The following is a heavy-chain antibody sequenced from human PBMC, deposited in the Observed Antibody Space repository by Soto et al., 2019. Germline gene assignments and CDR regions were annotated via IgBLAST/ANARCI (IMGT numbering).Heavy chain of an antibody. V-gene: IGHV3-7*02. CDR3: ATIAAVRFDY. CDR1: GFTFSSEY. CDR2: INQDGNEI. Sequence: EVQLVESGGGLVQPGGSLRLSCVASGFTFSSEYIAWVRQAPGKGLEWVGNINQDGNEIYYLDSVKGRFTISRDNAKKSVFLQMHSLRPEDTALYYCATIAAVRFDYWGQGTRLTVSS. J-gene: IGHJ4*02. D-gene: IGHD6-13*01.